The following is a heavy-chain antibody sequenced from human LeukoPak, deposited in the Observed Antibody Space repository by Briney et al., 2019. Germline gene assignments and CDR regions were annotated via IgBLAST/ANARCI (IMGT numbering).Heavy chain of an antibody. CDR2: INPSRNT. CDR3: ARRYDFWSGYPPPLDY. V-gene: IGHV4-34*01. J-gene: IGHJ4*02. Sequence: SETLSLTCAVFGGSFSGYYWNWIRQPPGKGLEWIGQINPSRNTNYNPSLKSRVTISVDTSKKQFSLKLSSVTAADTAVYYCARRYDFWSGYPPPLDYWGQGTLVIVSS. D-gene: IGHD3-3*01. CDR1: GGSFSGYY.